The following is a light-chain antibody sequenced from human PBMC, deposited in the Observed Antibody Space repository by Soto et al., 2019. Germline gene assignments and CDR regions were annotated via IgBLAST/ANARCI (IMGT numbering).Light chain of an antibody. CDR1: QDIRGN. V-gene: IGKV1-9*01. CDR2: AAS. J-gene: IGKJ4*01. CDR3: QQLNDYPLT. Sequence: DIQLTQSPSFLSASVGDRITITCRASQDIRGNLAWYQQKPGKAPKVLISAASSLQGGVPSRFSGSGSGTEFTLTISRLQPEDFSTYYCQQLNDYPLTFGGGTKVEIK.